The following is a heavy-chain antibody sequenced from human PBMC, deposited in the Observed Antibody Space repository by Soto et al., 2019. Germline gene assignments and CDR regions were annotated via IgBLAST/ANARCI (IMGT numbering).Heavy chain of an antibody. J-gene: IGHJ6*02. D-gene: IGHD3-3*01. CDR3: ASSNTGLRFLELGGMDV. CDR1: GGSISSGGYY. CDR2: IYYSGST. Sequence: PSETLSLTCTVSGGSISSGGYYWSWIRQHPGKGLEWIGYIYYSGSTYYNPSLKSRVTISVDTSKNQFSLKLSSVTAADTAVYYCASSNTGLRFLELGGMDVWGQGTTVTVSS. V-gene: IGHV4-31*03.